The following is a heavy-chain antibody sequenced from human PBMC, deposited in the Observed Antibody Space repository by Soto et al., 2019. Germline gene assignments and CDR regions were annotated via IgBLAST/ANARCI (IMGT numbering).Heavy chain of an antibody. V-gene: IGHV1-18*04. D-gene: IGHD6-13*01. CDR2: ISAHNGNT. Sequence: GASVKVSCKASGYTFTSYGISWVRQAPGQGLEWMGWISAHNGNTNYAQKLQGRVTMTTDTSTSTAYMELRSLRSDDTAVYYCARVVYSSRPLAQLVFYYGMDVWGQGTTVTVSS. J-gene: IGHJ6*02. CDR1: GYTFTSYG. CDR3: ARVVYSSRPLAQLVFYYGMDV.